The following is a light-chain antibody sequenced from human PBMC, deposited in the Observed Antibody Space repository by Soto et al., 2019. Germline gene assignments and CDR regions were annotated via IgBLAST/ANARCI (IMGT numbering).Light chain of an antibody. CDR1: QGIRNY. J-gene: IGKJ4*01. V-gene: IGKV1-27*01. CDR2: AAS. CDR3: QKYNSAPRT. Sequence: DVQMTQAPSSLSASVGDRVTITCRASQGIRNYLAWYQQKPGKVPKLLIYAASILQSGVPSRFSGSGSVTDFTLTISSLQPEDVATYYCQKYNSAPRTFGGGTKVEIK.